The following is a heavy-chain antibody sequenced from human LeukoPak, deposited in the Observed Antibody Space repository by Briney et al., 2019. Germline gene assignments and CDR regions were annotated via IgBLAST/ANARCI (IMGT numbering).Heavy chain of an antibody. D-gene: IGHD2-2*01. J-gene: IGHJ5*02. V-gene: IGHV4-61*02. CDR2: IYTSGST. CDR3: AREYVGPYCSSTSCFKNWFDP. CDR1: GGSISSGSYY. Sequence: PSETLSLTCTVSGGSISSGSYYWSWIRQPAGKGLEWIGRIYTSGSTNYNPSLKSRVTISVDTSKNQFSLKLSSVTAADTAVYYCAREYVGPYCSSTSCFKNWFDPWGQGTLVTVS.